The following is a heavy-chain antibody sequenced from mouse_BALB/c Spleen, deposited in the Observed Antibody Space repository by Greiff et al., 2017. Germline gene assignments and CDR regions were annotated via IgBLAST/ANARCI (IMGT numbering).Heavy chain of an antibody. CDR2: IDPANGNT. CDR3: ARGYYGLYYAMDY. D-gene: IGHD1-2*01. Sequence: VQLKQSGAELVKPGASVKLSCTASGFNIKDTYMHWVKQRPEQGLGWIGRIDPANGNTKYDPKFQGKATITADTSSNTAYLQLSSLTSEDTAVYYCARGYYGLYYAMDYWGQGTSVTVSS. J-gene: IGHJ4*01. V-gene: IGHV14-3*02. CDR1: GFNIKDTY.